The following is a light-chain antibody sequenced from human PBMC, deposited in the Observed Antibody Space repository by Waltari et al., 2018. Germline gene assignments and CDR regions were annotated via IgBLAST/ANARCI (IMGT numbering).Light chain of an antibody. J-gene: IGKJ2*01. CDR1: QSISVF. Sequence: DIQMTQSPSSLSASVGDRVTITCRASQSISVFLSWYQQKPVKAPRFLIYAASSLQSGVPSRFSGSGSGTDFTLTISMLQPEDFATYYCQQSYDSPFTFGQGTKVEI. CDR2: AAS. V-gene: IGKV1-39*01. CDR3: QQSYDSPFT.